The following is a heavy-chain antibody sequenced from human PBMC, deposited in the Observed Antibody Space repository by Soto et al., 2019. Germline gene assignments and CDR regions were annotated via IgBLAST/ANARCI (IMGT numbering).Heavy chain of an antibody. CDR1: GGTFSSYT. CDR2: IIPILGIA. CDR3: AREVTTVVTPGFDY. Sequence: QVQLVQSGAEVKKPGSSVKVSCKASGGTFSSYTISWVRQAPGQGLEWMGRIIPILGIANYAQKFQGRVTITADKSTSTAYMELSSLRSEDTAVYYCAREVTTVVTPGFDYWGQGTLVTVSS. D-gene: IGHD4-17*01. J-gene: IGHJ4*02. V-gene: IGHV1-69*08.